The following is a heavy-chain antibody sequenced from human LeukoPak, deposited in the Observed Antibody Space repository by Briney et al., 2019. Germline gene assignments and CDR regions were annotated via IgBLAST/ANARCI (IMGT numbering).Heavy chain of an antibody. CDR2: IYPGDSDT. CDR1: GYRFTNNW. Sequence: GESLKISCQGSGYRFTNNWIAWVRQLPGKGLEWMGIIYPGDSDTTYSPSFQGQVTISVDKSTSTAYLQWGSLKASDTAMYYCARRYYYGSETYYNEGSDVFDIWGQGTMVTVSS. J-gene: IGHJ3*02. V-gene: IGHV5-51*01. CDR3: ARRYYYGSETYYNEGSDVFDI. D-gene: IGHD3-10*01.